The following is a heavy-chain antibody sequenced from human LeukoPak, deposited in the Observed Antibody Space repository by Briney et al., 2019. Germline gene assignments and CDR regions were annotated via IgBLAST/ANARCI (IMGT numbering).Heavy chain of an antibody. CDR1: GFTFSSYS. V-gene: IGHV3-21*01. CDR2: ISSSSSYI. J-gene: IGHJ4*02. D-gene: IGHD6-19*01. CDR3: ARGGSGWPIDY. Sequence: PGGSLRLSCAASGFTFSSYSMNWVRQAPGKGLEWVSSISSSSSYIYYADSVKGRFTIFRDNAKNSLYLQMNSLRAEDTAVYYCARGGSGWPIDYWGQGTLVTVSS.